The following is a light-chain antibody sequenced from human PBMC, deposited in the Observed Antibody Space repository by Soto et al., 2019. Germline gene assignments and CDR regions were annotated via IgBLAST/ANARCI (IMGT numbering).Light chain of an antibody. CDR2: GAS. V-gene: IGKV3-20*01. CDR3: QQYGTSPPKYT. J-gene: IGKJ2*01. CDR1: LTVSRSH. Sequence: EVVLTQSPGTLSLSPGESATLSCRASLTVSRSHVAWYQQKPGQAPGLVIDGASDRATDIPDRFSGSGSGTDFTLTSSRLEPEDFAVYYCQQYGTSPPKYTFGQGTKLEIK.